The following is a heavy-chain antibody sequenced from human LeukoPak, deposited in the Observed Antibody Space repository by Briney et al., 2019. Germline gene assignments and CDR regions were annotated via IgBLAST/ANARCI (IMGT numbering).Heavy chain of an antibody. D-gene: IGHD1-26*01. V-gene: IGHV5-51*01. Sequence: GESLKISCKGSGYSFTGYWIGWVRQMPGKGLEWMGIIYPGDSDTRYSPSFQGQVTIPADKSLSTAYLQWSSLKASDTAMYYCARGSGSYHTAYMNWGQGSPVTVSS. CDR3: ARGSGSYHTAYMN. J-gene: IGHJ4*02. CDR1: GYSFTGYW. CDR2: IYPGDSDT.